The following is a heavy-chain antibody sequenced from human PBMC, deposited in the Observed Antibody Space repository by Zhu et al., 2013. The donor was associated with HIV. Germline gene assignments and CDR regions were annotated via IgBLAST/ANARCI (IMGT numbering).Heavy chain of an antibody. J-gene: IGHJ4*02. CDR2: FDPEDGET. V-gene: IGHV1-24*01. Sequence: QVQLVQSGAEVKKPGASVKISCKVSGYTLTELSMHWVRRAPGKGLEWMGGFDPEDGETFYAQKFQGRVTMTEDTSTDTAYMELSSLRSEDTAVYYCATAGSKGVVVTAGPFDYWGQGTLVTVSS. CDR1: GYTLTELS. D-gene: IGHD2-21*02. CDR3: ATAGSKGVVVTAGPFDY.